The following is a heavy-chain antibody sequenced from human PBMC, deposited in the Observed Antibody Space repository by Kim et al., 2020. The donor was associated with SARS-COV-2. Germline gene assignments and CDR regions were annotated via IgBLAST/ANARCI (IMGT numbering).Heavy chain of an antibody. V-gene: IGHV5-10-1*01. CDR3: ARVGGYSYGPNWFDP. J-gene: IGHJ5*02. Sequence: GESLKISCKGSGYSFTSYWISWVRQMPGKGLEWMGRIDPSDSYTNYSPSFQGHVTISADKSISTAYLQWSSLKASDTAMYYCARVGGYSYGPNWFDPWGQGTLVTVSS. CDR1: GYSFTSYW. CDR2: IDPSDSYT. D-gene: IGHD5-18*01.